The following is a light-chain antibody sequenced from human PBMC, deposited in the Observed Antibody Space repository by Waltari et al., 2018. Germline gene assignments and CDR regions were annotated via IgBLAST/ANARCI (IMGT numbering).Light chain of an antibody. Sequence: EIVLTQSPGTLSLSPGERATLSCRASQSVRGSLAWYQQKAGQAPRLLIYGASSRATCIPDRFSGGGSGTDFSLTISRLEPEDFAVYYCQHYVRLPATFGQGTKVEI. V-gene: IGKV3-20*01. CDR3: QHYVRLPAT. J-gene: IGKJ1*01. CDR2: GAS. CDR1: QSVRGS.